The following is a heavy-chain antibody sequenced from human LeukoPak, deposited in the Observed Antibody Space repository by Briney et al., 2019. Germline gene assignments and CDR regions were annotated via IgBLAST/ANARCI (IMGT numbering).Heavy chain of an antibody. V-gene: IGHV1-69*04. CDR3: ASYYYDRTSTYYFDY. Sequence: SVKVSCKASGGTFSSYAISWVRQAPGQGLEWMGRIIPILGIANYAQKFQGRVTITADESTSTAYMELSSLRSEDTAVYYCASYYYDRTSTYYFDYWGQGTLVTVSS. CDR2: IIPILGIA. CDR1: GGTFSSYA. J-gene: IGHJ4*02. D-gene: IGHD3-22*01.